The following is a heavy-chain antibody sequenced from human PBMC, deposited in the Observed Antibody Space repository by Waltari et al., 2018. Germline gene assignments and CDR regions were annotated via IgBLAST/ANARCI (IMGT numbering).Heavy chain of an antibody. D-gene: IGHD3-10*01. CDR1: GGSISSVSYY. Sequence: QVQLQESGPGLVKPSQTLSLTCPVSGGSISSVSYYWRWIRQPAGKGLEWIGRIYTSGSTNYNPSLKSRVTISVDTSKNQFSLKLSSVTAADTAVYYCASFNYYGSGIVYWGQGTLVTVSS. CDR3: ASFNYYGSGIVY. CDR2: IYTSGST. J-gene: IGHJ4*02. V-gene: IGHV4-61*02.